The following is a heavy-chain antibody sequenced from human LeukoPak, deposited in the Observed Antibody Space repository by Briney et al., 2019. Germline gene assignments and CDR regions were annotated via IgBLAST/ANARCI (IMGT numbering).Heavy chain of an antibody. CDR3: AKDFLFNYYDSSGYYFDY. V-gene: IGHV3-23*01. CDR2: ISGSGGST. J-gene: IGHJ4*02. CDR1: GFTFSSYA. D-gene: IGHD3-22*01. Sequence: GGSLRLSCAASGFTFSSYAMSWVRQAPGRGLEWVSAISGSGGSTYYADSVKGRFTISRDNSKNTLYLQMNSLRAEDTAVYYCAKDFLFNYYDSSGYYFDYWGQGTLVTVSS.